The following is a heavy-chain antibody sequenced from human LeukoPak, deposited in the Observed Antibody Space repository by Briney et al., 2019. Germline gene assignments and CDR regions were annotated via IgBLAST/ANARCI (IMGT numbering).Heavy chain of an antibody. J-gene: IGHJ3*02. CDR1: GDSISSYY. CDR2: IYYSGST. CDR3: AREPGSGNADGFDI. Sequence: SETLSLTCTVSGDSISSYYWSWIRQPPGKGLEWIGYIYYSGSTNYNPSLKSRVTISIDKSKHQFSLRLTSVTAADTAVYYCAREPGSGNADGFDIWGQGTMVIVSS. D-gene: IGHD3-10*01. V-gene: IGHV4-59*13.